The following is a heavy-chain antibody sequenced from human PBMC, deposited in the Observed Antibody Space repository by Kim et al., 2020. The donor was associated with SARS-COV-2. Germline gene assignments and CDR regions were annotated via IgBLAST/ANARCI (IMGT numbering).Heavy chain of an antibody. CDR1: GFTFSSYG. CDR3: AKDMRRMVRGVIGWYFDL. CDR2: IWYDGSNK. J-gene: IGHJ2*01. D-gene: IGHD3-10*01. V-gene: IGHV3-33*06. Sequence: GGSLRLSCAASGFTFSSYGMHWVRQAPGKGLEWVAVIWYDGSNKYYADSVKGRFTISRDNSKNTLYLQMNSLRAEDTAVYYCAKDMRRMVRGVIGWYFDLWGRGTLVTVSS.